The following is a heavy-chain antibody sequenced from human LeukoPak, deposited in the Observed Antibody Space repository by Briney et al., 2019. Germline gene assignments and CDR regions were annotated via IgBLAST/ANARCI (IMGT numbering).Heavy chain of an antibody. CDR1: GGTFSSYA. D-gene: IGHD2-21*02. CDR2: IIPIFGTA. V-gene: IGHV1-69*13. Sequence: ASVKVSCKASGGTFSSYAISWVRQAPGQGLEWMGGIIPIFGTANYAQKFQGRVTITADESTSTAYMVLSSLRSEDTAVYYCARDQIGGDAGGSSRMDYWGREPWSPSPQ. J-gene: IGHJ4*02. CDR3: ARDQIGGDAGGSSRMDY.